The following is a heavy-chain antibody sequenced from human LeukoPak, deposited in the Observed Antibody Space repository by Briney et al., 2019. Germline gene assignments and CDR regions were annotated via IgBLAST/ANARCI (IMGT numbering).Heavy chain of an antibody. V-gene: IGHV4-34*01. D-gene: IGHD6-19*01. CDR2: INHSGST. Sequence: SETLSLTCAVYGGSFSGYYWSWIRKPPGKGLEWIGEINHSGSTNYNPSLKSRVTISVDTSKNQFSLKLSSVTAADTAVYYCARRGRIAVAGSLDYWGQGTLVTVSS. CDR3: ARRGRIAVAGSLDY. J-gene: IGHJ4*02. CDR1: GGSFSGYY.